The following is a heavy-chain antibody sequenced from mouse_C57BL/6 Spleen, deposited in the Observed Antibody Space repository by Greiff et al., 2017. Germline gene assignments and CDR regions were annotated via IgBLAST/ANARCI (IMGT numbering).Heavy chain of an antibody. D-gene: IGHD1-1*01. V-gene: IGHV3-6*01. Sequence: EVKLMESGPGLVKPSQSLSLTCSVTGYSITSGYYWNWIRQFPGNKLEWMGYISYDGSNNYNPSLKNRISITRDTSKNQFFLKLNSVTTEDTATYYCARDVSRKGHWYFDVWGTGTTVTVSS. J-gene: IGHJ1*03. CDR3: ARDVSRKGHWYFDV. CDR1: GYSITSGYY. CDR2: ISYDGSN.